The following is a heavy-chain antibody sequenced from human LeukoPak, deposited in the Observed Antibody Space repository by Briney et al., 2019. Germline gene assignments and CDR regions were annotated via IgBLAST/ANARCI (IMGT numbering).Heavy chain of an antibody. CDR1: GFIFSGYG. CDR2: IRYEGSNK. Sequence: GGSLRLSCAASGFIFSGYGMHWVRQAPGKGLQWVTFIRYEGSNKYYADSVKGRFTISRDNSKNTPYLQMNSLRVEDTAVYYCAKESDVAAAGIDYWGQGTLVTVSS. J-gene: IGHJ4*02. CDR3: AKESDVAAAGIDY. V-gene: IGHV3-30*02. D-gene: IGHD6-13*01.